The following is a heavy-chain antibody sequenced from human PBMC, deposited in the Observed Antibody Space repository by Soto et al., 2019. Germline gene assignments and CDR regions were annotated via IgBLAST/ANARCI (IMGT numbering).Heavy chain of an antibody. V-gene: IGHV3-74*01. J-gene: IGHJ6*03. CDR2: MNSVGRVS. Sequence: EVKLVESGGGLVQPGGSLRLSCAASGFTFSNYWMYWVRQAPGKGLVWVSRMNSVGRVSSYADSVKGRLTISRDNVKNTLYLQMNSLRVEDTAVYYCARGDCVGGTCYSLAGSFYYYMDVWGKGTTVTVFS. CDR3: ARGDCVGGTCYSLAGSFYYYMDV. D-gene: IGHD2-15*01. CDR1: GFTFSNYW.